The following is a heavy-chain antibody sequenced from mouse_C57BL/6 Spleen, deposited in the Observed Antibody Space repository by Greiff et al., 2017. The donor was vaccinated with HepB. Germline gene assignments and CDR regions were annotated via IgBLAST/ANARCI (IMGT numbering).Heavy chain of an antibody. Sequence: EVKLVESGGDLVKPGGSLKLSCAASGFTFSSYGMSWVRQTPDKRLEWVATISSGGSYTYYPDSVKGRFTISRDNAKNTLYLQMSSLKSEDTAMYYCARHDSSGYVGAMDYWGQGTSVTVSS. V-gene: IGHV5-6*02. CDR1: GFTFSSYG. CDR2: ISSGGSYT. J-gene: IGHJ4*01. D-gene: IGHD3-2*02. CDR3: ARHDSSGYVGAMDY.